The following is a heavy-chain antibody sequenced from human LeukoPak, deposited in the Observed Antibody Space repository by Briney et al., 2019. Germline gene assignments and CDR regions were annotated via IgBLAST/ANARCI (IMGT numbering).Heavy chain of an antibody. CDR3: ARGSTIFGFQR. J-gene: IGHJ1*01. V-gene: IGHV4-59*01. CDR2: IYYSGNT. Sequence: SETLSLTCTVSGGSLSSYYWSWIRQPPGKGLEWIAYIYYSGNTKYNPSLKSRVTISVDTSKTQFSLKLSSVTAADTAVYFCARGSTIFGFQRWGQGTLVTVSS. CDR1: GGSLSSYY. D-gene: IGHD3-3*01.